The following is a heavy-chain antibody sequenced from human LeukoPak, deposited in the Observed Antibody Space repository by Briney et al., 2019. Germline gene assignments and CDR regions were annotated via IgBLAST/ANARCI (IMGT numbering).Heavy chain of an antibody. CDR2: IIPIFGTA. D-gene: IGHD3-10*01. Sequence: GASVKVSCTASGGTFSSYAISWVRQAPGQGLEWMGGIIPIFGTANYAQKFQGRVTITAGESTSTAYMELSSLRSEDTAVYYCARKNRGSPLDDYFDYWGQGTLVTVSS. J-gene: IGHJ4*02. CDR3: ARKNRGSPLDDYFDY. V-gene: IGHV1-69*13. CDR1: GGTFSSYA.